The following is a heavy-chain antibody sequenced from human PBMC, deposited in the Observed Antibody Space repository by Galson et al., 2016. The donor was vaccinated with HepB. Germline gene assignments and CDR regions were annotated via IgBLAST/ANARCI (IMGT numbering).Heavy chain of an antibody. Sequence: SLRLSCAAPGFTFSNARMNWVRQAPGKGLEWVGRIKRKSDGGTTDYAAPVKGRFTISRDDSKNTLHLQMNSLKTEDTGVYYCSTDAGRYTYGYFGYWGQGTLVTVSS. CDR3: STDAGRYTYGYFGY. CDR2: IKRKSDGGTT. J-gene: IGHJ4*02. CDR1: GFTFSNAR. V-gene: IGHV3-15*07. D-gene: IGHD5-18*01.